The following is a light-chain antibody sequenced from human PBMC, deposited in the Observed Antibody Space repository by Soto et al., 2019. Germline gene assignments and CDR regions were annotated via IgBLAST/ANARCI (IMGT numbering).Light chain of an antibody. CDR3: SSYAGRYV. J-gene: IGLJ1*01. CDR2: EVS. Sequence: QSALTQPPSASGSPGQSVTISCTGTSSDVGGYNYVSWYQQHPGKAPKLMIYEVSKRPSGVPDRVSGSKSDNTASLTVSGLQAEDEADYYCSSYAGRYVFGTGTKLTVL. V-gene: IGLV2-8*01. CDR1: SSDVGGYNY.